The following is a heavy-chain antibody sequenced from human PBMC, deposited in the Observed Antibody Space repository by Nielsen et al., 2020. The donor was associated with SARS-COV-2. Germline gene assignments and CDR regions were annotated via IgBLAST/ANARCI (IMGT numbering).Heavy chain of an antibody. V-gene: IGHV3-48*02. CDR3: ARGMYGMGSYVFDY. CDR2: IASSDKTT. CDR1: GFTFSTYT. Sequence: GEFLKISCAASGFTFSTYTMNWVRQAPGKGLEWVSYIASSDKTTYYADSVKGRFTVSRDNAKNSLYLQMSSLRDEDTAVYYCARGMYGMGSYVFDYWGQGTLVTVSS. J-gene: IGHJ4*02. D-gene: IGHD3-10*01.